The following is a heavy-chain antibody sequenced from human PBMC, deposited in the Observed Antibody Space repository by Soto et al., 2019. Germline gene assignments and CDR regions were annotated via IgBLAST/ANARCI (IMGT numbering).Heavy chain of an antibody. V-gene: IGHV3-9*01. CDR3: VKDIGASGAYWYFDL. Sequence: ESGGGLVQPGRSLRLSCAASGFTFDDFAMHWVRQAPGKGLEWVSGINWNSGDIDYADSVRGRFTISRDNAKNALYLQMNSLRAEDAAFYYCVKDIGASGAYWYFDLWGRGTLVTVSS. J-gene: IGHJ2*01. CDR1: GFTFDDFA. CDR2: INWNSGDI. D-gene: IGHD2-8*02.